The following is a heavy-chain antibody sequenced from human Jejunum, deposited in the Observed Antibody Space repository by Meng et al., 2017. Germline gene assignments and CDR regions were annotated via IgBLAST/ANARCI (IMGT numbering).Heavy chain of an antibody. V-gene: IGHV3-73*01. J-gene: IGHJ3*02. D-gene: IGHD3-22*01. CDR3: TRTFPYDSSVYYYDAFDI. CDR2: IRSKTNNYAT. CDR1: GFTFSGST. Sequence: GESLKISCAASGFTFSGSTIHWVRQASGKGLEWVGRIRSKTNNYATAFGASGKGRFSISRDDSENTAYLQMNSLKTEDTALYYCTRTFPYDSSVYYYDAFDIWGQGTMVTVSS.